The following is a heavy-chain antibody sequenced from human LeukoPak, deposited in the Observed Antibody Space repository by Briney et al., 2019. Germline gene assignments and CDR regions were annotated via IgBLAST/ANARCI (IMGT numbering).Heavy chain of an antibody. Sequence: GESLKISCKGSGYSFTSYWMHWVRQAPGKGLVWVSRINSDGSSTSYADSVKGRFTISRDNAKNTLYLQMNSLRAEDTAVYYCAKDPRYCSSTSCYDRIYYFDYWGQGTLVTVSS. CDR1: GYSFTSYW. V-gene: IGHV3-74*01. CDR3: AKDPRYCSSTSCYDRIYYFDY. D-gene: IGHD2-2*01. CDR2: INSDGSST. J-gene: IGHJ4*02.